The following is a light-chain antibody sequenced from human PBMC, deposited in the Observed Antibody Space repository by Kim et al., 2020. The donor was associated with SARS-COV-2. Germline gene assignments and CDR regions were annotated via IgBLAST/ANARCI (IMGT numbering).Light chain of an antibody. CDR1: QSVSSTY. V-gene: IGKV3-20*01. CDR3: QQYASTWWT. Sequence: SPGERATLSCSASQSVSSTYLAWYQQKPGQAPRLLIYGASSRATGIPDRFSGSGSGTDFTLTISRLEPEDFAVYYCQQYASTWWTFGQGTKVDIK. J-gene: IGKJ1*01. CDR2: GAS.